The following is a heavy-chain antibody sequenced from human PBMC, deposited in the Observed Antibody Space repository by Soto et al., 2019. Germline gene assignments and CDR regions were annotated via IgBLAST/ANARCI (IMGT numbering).Heavy chain of an antibody. CDR1: GGSISSYY. J-gene: IGHJ5*02. CDR3: ARWAYGVPASNWFDP. CDR2: IYYSGST. D-gene: IGHD4-17*01. Sequence: SETLSLTCTVSGGSISSYYWSWIRQPPGKGLEWIGYIYYSGSTNYNPSLKSRVTISVDTSKNQFSLKLSSVTAADTAVYYCARWAYGVPASNWFDPWGQGTLVTVSS. V-gene: IGHV4-59*01.